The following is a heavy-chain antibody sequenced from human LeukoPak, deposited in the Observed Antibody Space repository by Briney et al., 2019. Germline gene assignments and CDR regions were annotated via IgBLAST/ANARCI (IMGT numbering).Heavy chain of an antibody. J-gene: IGHJ6*03. D-gene: IGHD2-2*01. CDR1: GGTFSSYA. V-gene: IGHV1-69*05. CDR3: ARGVPATYYYYYYMDV. Sequence: SVKVSCKASGGTFSSYAISWVRQAPGQGLEWMGGIIPIFGTANYAQKFQGIVTITTDESTSTAYMELSSLRSEDTAVYYCARGVPATYYYYYYMDVWGKGTTVTVSS. CDR2: IIPIFGTA.